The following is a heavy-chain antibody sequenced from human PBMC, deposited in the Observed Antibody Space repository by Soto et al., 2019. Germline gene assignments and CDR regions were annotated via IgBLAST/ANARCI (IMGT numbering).Heavy chain of an antibody. V-gene: IGHV1-69*01. Sequence: QVQLVQSGAEVKKPGSSVKVSCKASGGTFSSYAISWVRQAPGQGLEWRGGIIPIFGTANYAQKFQGRVTITADESTSKAYMELSSLRSEDTAVYYCARLSPDLGSGYPPPRAIVNYYYYGMDVWGQGTTVTVSS. CDR3: ARLSPDLGSGYPPPRAIVNYYYYGMDV. CDR1: GGTFSSYA. CDR2: IIPIFGTA. J-gene: IGHJ6*02. D-gene: IGHD3-3*01.